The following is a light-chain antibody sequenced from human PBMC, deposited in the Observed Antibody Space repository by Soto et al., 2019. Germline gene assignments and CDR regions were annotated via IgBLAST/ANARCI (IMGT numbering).Light chain of an antibody. Sequence: EIVLTQSPGTLSLSPGERATLSCRASQSVISSYLAWYQQKSGQATRLFIYGASNRATGIPDRFSGSGSGTDFTLTISRLEPEDFAVYYCQRYGSSLWTFGQGTKVEI. J-gene: IGKJ1*01. V-gene: IGKV3-20*01. CDR3: QRYGSSLWT. CDR2: GAS. CDR1: QSVISSY.